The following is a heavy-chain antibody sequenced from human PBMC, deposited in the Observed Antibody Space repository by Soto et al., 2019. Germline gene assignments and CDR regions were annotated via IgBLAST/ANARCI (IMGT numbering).Heavy chain of an antibody. CDR3: ASGPGGPDGPGDY. Sequence: QVQLVQSGAEVKKPGASVKVSCKASGYTFTSYAMHWVRQAPGQRLEWMGWINAGNGNTKYSQKFQGRGTITRDTXASTAYMELSSLRSEDTAVYYCASGPGGPDGPGDYWGQGTLVTVSS. D-gene: IGHD2-15*01. CDR2: INAGNGNT. V-gene: IGHV1-3*01. J-gene: IGHJ4*02. CDR1: GYTFTSYA.